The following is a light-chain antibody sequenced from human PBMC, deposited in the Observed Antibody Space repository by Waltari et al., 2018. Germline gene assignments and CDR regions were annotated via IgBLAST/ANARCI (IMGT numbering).Light chain of an antibody. CDR1: SSDVRTYKR. V-gene: IGLV2-23*02. Sequence: QSALTQPASVSRSPGPSPTLSCTGTSSDVRTYKRFSWYQQHPGKAPKLMIYAVSKRPSGVSDRFSGSKSGDMASLTISGLQPEDEAEYFCSSYAGSSKGVFGGGTKVTVL. CDR3: SSYAGSSKGV. J-gene: IGLJ2*01. CDR2: AVS.